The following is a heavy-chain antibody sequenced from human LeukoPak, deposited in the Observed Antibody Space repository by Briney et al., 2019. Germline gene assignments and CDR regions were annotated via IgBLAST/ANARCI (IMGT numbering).Heavy chain of an antibody. V-gene: IGHV4-59*01. CDR1: GGSISSYY. D-gene: IGHD3-10*01. CDR3: ARSYYYGSGSYVLAFDY. J-gene: IGHJ4*02. CDR2: IYYSGST. Sequence: SETLSLTCTVSGGSISSYYWSWIRQPPGKGLEWIGYIYYSGSTNYNPSLKSRVTISVDTSKNQFSLKLSSVTAADTAVYYCARSYYYGSGSYVLAFDYWGQGTLVTVPS.